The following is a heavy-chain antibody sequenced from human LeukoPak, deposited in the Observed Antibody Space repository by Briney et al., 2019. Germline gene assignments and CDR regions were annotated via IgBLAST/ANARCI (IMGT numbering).Heavy chain of an antibody. CDR3: ARGIGGSNS. D-gene: IGHD3-10*01. J-gene: IGHJ4*02. V-gene: IGHV3-53*04. CDR1: GFTVSSTY. Sequence: GGSLRLSCAASGFTVSSTYMSWVRQAPGRGLEWVSVISSGGGVYYADSVQGRFTISRHKSRNILYLQMNSLKSEDTAVYYCARGIGGSNSWGQGTLVTVSS. CDR2: ISSGGGV.